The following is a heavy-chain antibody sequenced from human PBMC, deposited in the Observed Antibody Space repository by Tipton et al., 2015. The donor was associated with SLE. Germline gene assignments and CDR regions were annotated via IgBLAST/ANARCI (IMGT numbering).Heavy chain of an antibody. J-gene: IGHJ4*02. V-gene: IGHV4-4*07. CDR1: GGSISGYY. CDR3: ARGGGSYYDY. CDR2: IYSSGST. Sequence: TLSLTCTVSGGSISGYYWSWIRQPAGQGLEWIGRIYSSGSTIYNPSLKRRLTLSLDMSNNQFSLRVRSVTAADTAVYYCARGGGSYYDYWGQGRLVTVSS. D-gene: IGHD1-26*01.